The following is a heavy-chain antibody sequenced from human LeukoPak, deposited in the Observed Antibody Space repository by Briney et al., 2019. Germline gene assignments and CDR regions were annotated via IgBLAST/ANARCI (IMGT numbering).Heavy chain of an antibody. J-gene: IGHJ6*03. CDR1: GFIFDHYG. Sequence: GGSLRLSCAASGFIFDHYGMYWVRQAPGKGLEWVSFTRYDGRDKYYADSVKGRFTISRDNSKNTLYLQINSLRVEDTAVYYCAKDGALYYASWSVYSPSYFYMDVWGKGTTVTVSS. CDR3: AKDGALYYASWSVYSPSYFYMDV. D-gene: IGHD3-3*01. CDR2: TRYDGRDK. V-gene: IGHV3-30*02.